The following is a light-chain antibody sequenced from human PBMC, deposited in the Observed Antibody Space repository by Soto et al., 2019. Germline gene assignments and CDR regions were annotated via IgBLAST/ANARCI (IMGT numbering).Light chain of an antibody. CDR2: WAS. V-gene: IGKV4-1*01. J-gene: IGKJ2*01. CDR3: LQYYSSVT. CDR1: QTVFHTSYNKDF. Sequence: DIVMTQSPDSLSVSLGERATINCKSSQTVFHTSYNKDFLAWYQQKAGQPPKLLFYWASTRESGVPARFSGGGSGTDFSLTISSLQPEDVAVYYCLQYYSSVTFGQGTKLEIK.